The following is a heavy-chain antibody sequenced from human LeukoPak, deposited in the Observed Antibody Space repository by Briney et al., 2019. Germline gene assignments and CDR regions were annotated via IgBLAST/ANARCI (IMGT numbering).Heavy chain of an antibody. Sequence: SETLSLTCTVSDGSVSSGYYYWTWIRQPPGKGLEWIGYIYYTGSTNYNPSLKSRVTMSVDTSKNQFSLKLSSVTAADTAVYYCAQATVGKWFDPWGQGTLVTVSS. CDR1: DGSVSSGYYY. J-gene: IGHJ5*02. D-gene: IGHD4-23*01. V-gene: IGHV4-61*01. CDR2: IYYTGST. CDR3: AQATVGKWFDP.